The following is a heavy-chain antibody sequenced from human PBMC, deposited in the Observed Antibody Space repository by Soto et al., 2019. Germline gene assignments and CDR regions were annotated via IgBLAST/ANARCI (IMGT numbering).Heavy chain of an antibody. J-gene: IGHJ6*03. CDR3: AKALRPSLIFFYSVDI. D-gene: IGHD2-2*01. CDR2: LGGNGFTT. V-gene: IGHV3-23*01. CDR1: GFTFGSYA. Sequence: EVQLLESGGGLVQPGGSLRLSCVVSGFTFGSYAMSWVRQAPEKGPEWVAILGGNGFTTYYAASVKGRFNISGDNCKRAFFLQLHGLRVATRGVYYCAKALRPSLIFFYSVDIWGRATSVTVS.